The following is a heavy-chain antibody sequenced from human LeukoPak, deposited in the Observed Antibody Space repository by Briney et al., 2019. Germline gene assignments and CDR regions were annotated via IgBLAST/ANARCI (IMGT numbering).Heavy chain of an antibody. D-gene: IGHD3-16*01. V-gene: IGHV1-69*05. Sequence: GASVKVSCKASGGTFSSYAISWVRQAPGQGLEWMGRIIPIFGTANYAQKFQGRVTITTDESTSTAYMELSSLRSEDTAVYYCARDHLLGQVDPWGQGTLVTVSS. J-gene: IGHJ5*02. CDR1: GGTFSSYA. CDR3: ARDHLLGQVDP. CDR2: IIPIFGTA.